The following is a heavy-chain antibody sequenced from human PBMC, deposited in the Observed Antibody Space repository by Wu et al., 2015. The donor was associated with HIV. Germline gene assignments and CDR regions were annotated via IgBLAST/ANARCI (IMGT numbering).Heavy chain of an antibody. CDR1: GGTFNTFI. CDR2: IMPVFDTP. V-gene: IGHV1-69*05. D-gene: IGHD6-13*01. J-gene: IGHJ4*02. CDR3: ARDPAAADLYYFDY. Sequence: QVQLVQSGAEVRKPGSSVKVSCKASGGTFNTFIISWLRQAPGQGLEWMGGIMPVFDTPNYAQKFQGRVTLTRDTSTTTVYMELSSLRSEDTAVYYCARDPAAADLYYFDYWARELWSPSPQ.